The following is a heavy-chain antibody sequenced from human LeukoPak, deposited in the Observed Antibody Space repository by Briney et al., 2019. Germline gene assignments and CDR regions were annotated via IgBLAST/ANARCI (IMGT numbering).Heavy chain of an antibody. Sequence: SDTLSLTCTISGGSISSYYWSWIRQPPGKGLEWIGYIYYSGSTNYNPSLKSRVTISVDTSKNQFSLKLSSVTAADTAVYYCARGRDGYIFDYWGQGTLVTVSS. CDR3: ARGRDGYIFDY. J-gene: IGHJ4*02. CDR1: GGSISSYY. D-gene: IGHD5-24*01. CDR2: IYYSGST. V-gene: IGHV4-59*01.